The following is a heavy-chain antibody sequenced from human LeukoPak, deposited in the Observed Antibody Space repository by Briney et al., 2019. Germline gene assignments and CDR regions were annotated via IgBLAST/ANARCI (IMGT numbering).Heavy chain of an antibody. CDR1: GFTFSSYG. CDR2: ISYDGSNK. J-gene: IGHJ4*02. CDR3: AKDYYDSSAPGG. D-gene: IGHD3-22*01. Sequence: PGGSLRLSCAASGFTFSSYGMHWVRQAPGKGLEWVAVISYDGSNKYYADSVKGRFTISRDNSKNTLYPQMNSLRAEDTAVYYCAKDYYDSSAPGGWGQGTLVTVSS. V-gene: IGHV3-30*18.